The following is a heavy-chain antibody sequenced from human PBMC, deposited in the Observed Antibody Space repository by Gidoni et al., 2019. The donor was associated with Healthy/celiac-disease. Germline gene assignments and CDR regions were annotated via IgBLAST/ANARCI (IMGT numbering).Heavy chain of an antibody. CDR3: ARDVGHSSSNWFDP. Sequence: QVQLQESGPGLVKPSEPLSLTCTVPGGSISSYYWRWIRQPPGKGLEWIGYIYYSGSTNYNPSLKSRVIISVDTSKNQFSLKLSSVTAADTAVYYCARDVGHSSSNWFDPWGQGTLVTVSS. J-gene: IGHJ5*02. CDR2: IYYSGST. CDR1: GGSISSYY. D-gene: IGHD6-6*01. V-gene: IGHV4-59*01.